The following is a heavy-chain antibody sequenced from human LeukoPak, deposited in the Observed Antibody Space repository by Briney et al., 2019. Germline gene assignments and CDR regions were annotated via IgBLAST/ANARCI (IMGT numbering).Heavy chain of an antibody. Sequence: ASVKVSCKASGYTFTSYGISWVRQAPGQGLEWMGWINPNNGGTDYAQKFQGRVTMTRDTSISTAYMELSGLRSDDTAVYYCARDFSATHCFDYWGQGTLVTVSS. J-gene: IGHJ4*02. CDR1: GYTFTSYG. CDR2: INPNNGGT. D-gene: IGHD3-10*01. CDR3: ARDFSATHCFDY. V-gene: IGHV1-2*02.